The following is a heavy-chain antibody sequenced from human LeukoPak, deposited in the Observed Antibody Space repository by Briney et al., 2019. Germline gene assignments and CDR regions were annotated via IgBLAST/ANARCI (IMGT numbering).Heavy chain of an antibody. V-gene: IGHV3-23*01. CDR1: GFTFSRYA. Sequence: GGSLRLSCAASGFTFSRYAMSWVRQAPGKGLEWVSAISGSGDSTYYVDSVKGRFTISRDNSKNTLYQQMNSLRAEDTAVYYYALYCSGGSCYSIGGAFDIWGQGTMVTVSS. J-gene: IGHJ3*02. CDR3: ALYCSGGSCYSIGGAFDI. D-gene: IGHD2-15*01. CDR2: ISGSGDST.